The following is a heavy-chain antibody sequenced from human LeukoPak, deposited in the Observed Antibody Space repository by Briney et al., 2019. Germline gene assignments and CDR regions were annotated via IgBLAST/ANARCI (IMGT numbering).Heavy chain of an antibody. D-gene: IGHD5-24*01. CDR3: AMKAVPRPRLHDAFDF. Sequence: GGSLRLSCAASRFTFSNYAMSWVRQAPGKGLEWVSAISGSASSTYHADSVKGRFTISRDNSKNTLYLQMNSLRADDTAVYYCAMKAVPRPRLHDAFDFWGQGTVVSVSS. V-gene: IGHV3-23*01. CDR1: RFTFSNYA. CDR2: ISGSASST. J-gene: IGHJ3*01.